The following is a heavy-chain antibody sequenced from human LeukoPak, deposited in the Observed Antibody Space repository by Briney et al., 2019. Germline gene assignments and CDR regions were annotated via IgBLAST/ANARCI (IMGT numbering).Heavy chain of an antibody. CDR1: GYTFTDHT. Sequence: ASVRVSCKASGYTFTDHTIHWVRQTPGQGLEWMGWINPNIGTTNYAKRFQGRLTVTRDTSINTAFMELSSLNPDDTAVFYCGRRYDSRGPVTFDFWGQGKLVTV. D-gene: IGHD3-22*01. CDR3: GRRYDSRGPVTFDF. CDR2: INPNIGTT. V-gene: IGHV1-2*02. J-gene: IGHJ3*01.